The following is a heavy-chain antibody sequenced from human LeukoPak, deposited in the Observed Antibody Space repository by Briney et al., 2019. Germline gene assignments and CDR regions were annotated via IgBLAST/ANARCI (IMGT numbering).Heavy chain of an antibody. J-gene: IGHJ4*02. CDR2: ISYGGSNK. Sequence: GGSLRLSCAASGFTFSSYAMHWVRQAPGKGLEWVAVISYGGSNKYYADSVKGRLTISRDNSKNTLYLQMNSLRAEDTAVYYCARDPASIFGVGKTFDYWGQGTLVTVSS. V-gene: IGHV3-30*01. D-gene: IGHD3-3*01. CDR3: ARDPASIFGVGKTFDY. CDR1: GFTFSSYA.